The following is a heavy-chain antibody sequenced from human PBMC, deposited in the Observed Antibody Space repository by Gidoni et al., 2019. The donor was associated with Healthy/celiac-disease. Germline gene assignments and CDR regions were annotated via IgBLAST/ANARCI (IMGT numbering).Heavy chain of an antibody. J-gene: IGHJ4*02. CDR3: ARGRGCTNGVCYLFDY. D-gene: IGHD2-8*01. Sequence: QVQLQQWGAGLLKPSETLSLTCAVYGGSFSGYYWSWIRQPPGKGLEWIGEINHSGSTNYNPSLKSRVTISVDTSKNQFSLKLSSVTAADTAVYYCARGRGCTNGVCYLFDYWGQGTLVTVSS. CDR2: INHSGST. V-gene: IGHV4-34*01. CDR1: GGSFSGYY.